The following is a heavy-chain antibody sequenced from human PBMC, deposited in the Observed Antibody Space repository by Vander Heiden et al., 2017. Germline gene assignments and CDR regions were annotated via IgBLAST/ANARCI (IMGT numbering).Heavy chain of an antibody. D-gene: IGHD1-7*01. J-gene: IGHJ6*02. V-gene: IGHV3-30*18. Sequence: SSYGMHWVRQAPGKGLEWVAVISYDGSNKYYADSVKGRFTISRDNSKNTLYLQMNSLRAEDTAVYYCAKDLYLAGITGTRCQSNCYYYYYGMDVWGQGTTVTVSS. CDR2: ISYDGSNK. CDR3: AKDLYLAGITGTRCQSNCYYYYYGMDV. CDR1: SSYG.